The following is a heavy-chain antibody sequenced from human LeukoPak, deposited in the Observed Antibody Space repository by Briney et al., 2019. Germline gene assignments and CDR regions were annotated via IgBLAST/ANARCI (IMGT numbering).Heavy chain of an antibody. CDR1: GGTFSSYG. Sequence: ASVKVSCKASGGTFSSYGISWVRQAPGQGLEWMGGIIPIFGTTNYAQKFQGRVTITADESTSTAYMELSSLRSEDTAVYYCARGIQQLVRGGYFDYWGQGTLVTVSS. D-gene: IGHD6-13*01. CDR2: IIPIFGTT. V-gene: IGHV1-69*13. CDR3: ARGIQQLVRGGYFDY. J-gene: IGHJ4*02.